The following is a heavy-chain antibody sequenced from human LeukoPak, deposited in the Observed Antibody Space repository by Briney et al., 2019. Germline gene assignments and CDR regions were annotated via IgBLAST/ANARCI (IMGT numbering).Heavy chain of an antibody. CDR3: ARDQGGYYSSSLVFDY. CDR1: GYTFTGYY. D-gene: IGHD6-13*01. J-gene: IGHJ4*02. V-gene: IGHV1-2*02. Sequence: ASVKVSCKASGYTFTGYYMHWVRQAPGQGLEWMGWINPNSGGTNFAQNFQGRVTMTRDTSISTAYMELSRLRSDDTAVYYCARDQGGYYSSSLVFDYWGQGTLVTVSP. CDR2: INPNSGGT.